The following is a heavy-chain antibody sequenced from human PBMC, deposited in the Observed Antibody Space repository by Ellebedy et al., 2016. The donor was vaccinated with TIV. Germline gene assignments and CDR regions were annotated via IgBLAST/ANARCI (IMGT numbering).Heavy chain of an antibody. D-gene: IGHD6-13*01. Sequence: GGSLRLSCEASGFPFTDAWINWVRQVPGKGLEWVSSISSSSSYIYYADSVKGRFTISRDNAKNSLYLQMNSLRAEDTAVYYCARDTSDSSSWKWGYYYYYYGMDVWGQGTTVTVSS. V-gene: IGHV3-21*01. CDR2: ISSSSSYI. J-gene: IGHJ6*02. CDR3: ARDTSDSSSWKWGYYYYYYGMDV. CDR1: GFPFTDAW.